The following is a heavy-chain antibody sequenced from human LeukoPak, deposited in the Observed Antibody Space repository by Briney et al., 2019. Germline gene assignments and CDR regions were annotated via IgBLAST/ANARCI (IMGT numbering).Heavy chain of an antibody. CDR2: IKNRADGGTT. V-gene: IGHV3-15*01. CDR1: GFTFINAW. D-gene: IGHD3-22*01. Sequence: GGSLRLSCAASGFTFINAWMSWVRQSPGKGLEWVARIKNRADGGTTDYAAFVKGRFTISRDDYNSILYLQLNSARADGTAVYYCAKDPNYYDTNAFDTWGQGTMVTVSS. J-gene: IGHJ3*02. CDR3: AKDPNYYDTNAFDT.